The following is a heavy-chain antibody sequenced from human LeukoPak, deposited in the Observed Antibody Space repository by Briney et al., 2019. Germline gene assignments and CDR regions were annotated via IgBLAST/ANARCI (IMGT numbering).Heavy chain of an antibody. Sequence: ASVKVSCKASGYTFTSYGISWVRQAPGQGLEWMGWISAYNGNTNYAQKLQGRVTMTTDTSTSTAYMELRSLRSDDTAVYYCARDPGADYDILTGDPFDYWGQGTLVTVSS. D-gene: IGHD3-9*01. CDR3: ARDPGADYDILTGDPFDY. CDR2: ISAYNGNT. J-gene: IGHJ4*02. CDR1: GYTFTSYG. V-gene: IGHV1-18*01.